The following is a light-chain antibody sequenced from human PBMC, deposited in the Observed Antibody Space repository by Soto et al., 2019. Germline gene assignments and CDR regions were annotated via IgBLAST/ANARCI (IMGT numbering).Light chain of an antibody. CDR1: SSDVGGYNY. Sequence: QSALTQPASVSGSPGQSITISCTGTSSDVGGYNYVSWYQQYPGKAPKLMIYEVTHRPSGVSNRFSGSKSGNTASLTISGLQAEDEADYYCSSYTASSTRVFGTGTKVTVL. V-gene: IGLV2-14*01. CDR3: SSYTASSTRV. CDR2: EVT. J-gene: IGLJ1*01.